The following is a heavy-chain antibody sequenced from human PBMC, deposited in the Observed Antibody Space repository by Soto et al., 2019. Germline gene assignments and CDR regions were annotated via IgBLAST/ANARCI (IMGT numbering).Heavy chain of an antibody. D-gene: IGHD3-3*01. V-gene: IGHV4-34*01. Sequence: SETLSLTCAVYGGSFSGYYWSWIRQPPGKGLERIGEINHSGSTNYNPSLKSRVTISVDTSKNQFSLKLSSVTAADTAVYYCARRGIGGTIFGVVIYYYYGMDVWGQGTTVTVSS. CDR3: ARRGIGGTIFGVVIYYYYGMDV. CDR2: INHSGST. CDR1: GGSFSGYY. J-gene: IGHJ6*02.